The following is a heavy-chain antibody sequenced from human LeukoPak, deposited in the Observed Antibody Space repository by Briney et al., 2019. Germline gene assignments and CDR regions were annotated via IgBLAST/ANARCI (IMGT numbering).Heavy chain of an antibody. CDR3: AREPGYYYYYGMDV. CDR2: ISSSGSTI. J-gene: IGHJ6*02. V-gene: IGHV3-11*01. CDR1: GFTFSDYY. Sequence: PGGSLRLSCAASGFTFSDYYMSWIRQAPGKGLEWVSYISSSGSTIYYADSVKGRFTISRDNAKNSLFLQMNSLRAEDTAVYYCAREPGYYYYYGMDVWGQGTTVTVSS.